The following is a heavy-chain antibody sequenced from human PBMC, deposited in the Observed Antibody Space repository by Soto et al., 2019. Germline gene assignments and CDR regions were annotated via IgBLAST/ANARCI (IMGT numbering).Heavy chain of an antibody. J-gene: IGHJ4*02. D-gene: IGHD3-3*01. CDR1: GFTFSSYA. V-gene: IGHV3-30-3*01. CDR3: ARDRIRGYYDFWSGYSV. CDR2: ISYDGSNK. Sequence: GGSLRLSCAASGFTFSSYAMHWVRQAPGKGLEWVAVISYDGSNKYYADSVKGRFTISRDNSKNTLYLQMNSLRAEDTAVYYCARDRIRGYYDFWSGYSVWGQGTLVTVSS.